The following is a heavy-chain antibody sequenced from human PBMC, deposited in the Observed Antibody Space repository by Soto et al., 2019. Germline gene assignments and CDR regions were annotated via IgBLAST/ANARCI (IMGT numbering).Heavy chain of an antibody. D-gene: IGHD6-25*01. CDR1: GYTFTSYY. CDR2: INPSGGST. Sequence: QVQLVQSGAEVKKPGASVKVSCKASGYTFTSYYMHWVRQAPGQGLEWMGIINPSGGSTSYAQKYQGRVTMTRDTSTSTVYMDLSSLTSEVTAVYYCASSAYSVPDYGGQGTLVTVSS. J-gene: IGHJ4*02. V-gene: IGHV1-46*01. CDR3: ASSAYSVPDY.